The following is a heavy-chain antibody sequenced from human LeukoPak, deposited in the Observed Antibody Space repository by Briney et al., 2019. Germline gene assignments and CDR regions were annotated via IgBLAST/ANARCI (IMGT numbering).Heavy chain of an antibody. V-gene: IGHV3-7*01. Sequence: GGSLRLSCAASGFTFSSYWMSWVRQAPGKGLEWVANIKQDGSEKYYVDSVKGRFIISRDNAKNSLYLQMNSLRAEDTAVYYCARVLGYSGYDFDYWGQGTLVTVSS. CDR1: GFTFSSYW. CDR3: ARVLGYSGYDFDY. D-gene: IGHD5-12*01. J-gene: IGHJ4*02. CDR2: IKQDGSEK.